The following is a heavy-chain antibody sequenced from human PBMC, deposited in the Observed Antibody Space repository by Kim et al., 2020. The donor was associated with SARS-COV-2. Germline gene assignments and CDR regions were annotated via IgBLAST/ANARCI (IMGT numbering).Heavy chain of an antibody. CDR1: GDSINGFF. V-gene: IGHV4-4*07. D-gene: IGHD6-13*01. J-gene: IGHJ4*02. CDR2: IYPSGST. CDR3: ARDTCRWYEY. Sequence: SETLSLTCTVSGDSINGFFWSWIRQPAGEGLEWIGRIYPSGSTHYNPSLRSRVTLSVDTSKNQFSLKLTSMTAADTAVYYCARDTCRWYEYWGQGTLVTVSS.